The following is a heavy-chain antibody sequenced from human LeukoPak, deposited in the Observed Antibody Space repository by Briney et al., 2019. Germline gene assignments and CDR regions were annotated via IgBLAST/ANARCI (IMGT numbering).Heavy chain of an antibody. D-gene: IGHD6-19*01. V-gene: IGHV3-9*01. CDR2: ISWNSGTI. CDR3: ARSLSSVSYRIDY. J-gene: IGHJ4*02. CDR1: GFTFDDYA. Sequence: PGRSLRLSCAASGFTFDDYAMHWVRQGPGKGLEWVSGISWNSGTIGYADSVKGRFTISRDNAKNSLYLQMNSLRAEDTAVYYCARSLSSVSYRIDYWGQGTLVTVSS.